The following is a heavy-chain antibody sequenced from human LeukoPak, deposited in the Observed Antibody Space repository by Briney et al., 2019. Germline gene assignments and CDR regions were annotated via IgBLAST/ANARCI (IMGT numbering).Heavy chain of an antibody. V-gene: IGHV5-51*01. D-gene: IGHD4-23*01. CDR3: ATRARFQTTVVTGFDY. Sequence: GGTLKISCKASGYRFTSYWIGWVRQMPGKGLEWMGMIYPGDSGTRYSPSFQAQVTISADKSISTACLQWSSLKASDTAMYYCATRARFQTTVVTGFDYWGQGNLVTVSS. CDR2: IYPGDSGT. CDR1: GYRFTSYW. J-gene: IGHJ4*02.